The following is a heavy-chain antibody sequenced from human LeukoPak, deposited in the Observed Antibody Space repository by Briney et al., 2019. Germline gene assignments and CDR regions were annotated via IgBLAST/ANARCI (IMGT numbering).Heavy chain of an antibody. J-gene: IGHJ3*02. D-gene: IGHD1-26*01. Sequence: SVKVSCKASGGTFSSYAISWVRQAPGQGLEWMGRIIPIFGTANYAQKFQGRVTITTDESTSTAYMELSSLRSEDTAVYYCARDTEIVRATTRYHAFDIWGQGTMVTVSS. CDR3: ARDTEIVRATTRYHAFDI. CDR2: IIPIFGTA. CDR1: GGTFSSYA. V-gene: IGHV1-69*05.